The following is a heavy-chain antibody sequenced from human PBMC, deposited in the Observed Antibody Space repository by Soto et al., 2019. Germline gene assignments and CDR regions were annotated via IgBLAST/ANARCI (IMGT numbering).Heavy chain of an antibody. D-gene: IGHD5-12*01. J-gene: IGHJ6*02. V-gene: IGHV3-23*01. CDR3: ATASDYPGYYYYGMDV. CDR1: GFTFSSYA. CDR2: ISGSGGST. Sequence: GGSLRLSCAASGFTFSSYAMSWVRQAPGKGLEWVSAISGSGGSTYYADSVKGRFTISRDSAKNTLYLQMNSLRAEDTAVYYCATASDYPGYYYYGMDVWGQGTTVTVSS.